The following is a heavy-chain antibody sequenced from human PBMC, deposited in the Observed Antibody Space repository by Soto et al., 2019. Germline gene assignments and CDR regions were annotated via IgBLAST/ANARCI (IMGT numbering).Heavy chain of an antibody. CDR1: GFTFDDYA. CDR3: AKDLQGRYFDWLVTRTVFDI. V-gene: IGHV3-9*01. Sequence: GGSLRLSCAASGFTFDDYAMHWVRQAPGKGLEWVSGISWNSGSIGYADSVKGRFTISRDNAKNSLYLQMNSLRAEDTALYYCAKDLQGRYFDWLVTRTVFDIWGQGTMVTVSS. J-gene: IGHJ3*02. CDR2: ISWNSGSI. D-gene: IGHD3-9*01.